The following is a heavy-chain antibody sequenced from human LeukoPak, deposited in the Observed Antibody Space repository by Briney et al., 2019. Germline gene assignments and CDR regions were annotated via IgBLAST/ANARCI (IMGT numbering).Heavy chain of an antibody. D-gene: IGHD4-17*01. J-gene: IGHJ6*04. V-gene: IGHV3-21*01. CDR1: GFTFSSYS. CDR2: ISSSSSYI. CDR3: AREYGDYYYYGMDV. Sequence: GGSLRLSCAASGFTFSSYSMNWVRQAPGKGLEWVSSISSSSSYIYYADSVKGRFTISRDNAKNSLYLQMNSLRAEDTAVYYCAREYGDYYYYGMDVWGKGTRSPSPQ.